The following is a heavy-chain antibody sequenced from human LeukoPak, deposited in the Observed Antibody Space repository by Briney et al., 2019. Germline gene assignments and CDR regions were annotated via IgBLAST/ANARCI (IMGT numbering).Heavy chain of an antibody. CDR3: ARGAVVGATLQGAFIYWFDP. V-gene: IGHV1-18*01. D-gene: IGHD1-26*01. Sequence: ASVKVSCKASGYTFTNYCLNWVRQAPGQGLEWVGGINVNSGNTKYAQKFEGRVTVTGDTRPNTSYVELRSPTSDDTALYFCARGAVVGATLQGAFIYWFDPWGQRTLVTISS. J-gene: IGHJ5*02. CDR2: INVNSGNT. CDR1: GYTFTNYC.